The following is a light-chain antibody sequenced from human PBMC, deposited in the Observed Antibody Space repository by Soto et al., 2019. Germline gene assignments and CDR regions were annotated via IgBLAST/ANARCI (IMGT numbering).Light chain of an antibody. CDR1: QTISRL. Sequence: DIPMTQSPSSLSASVGDRVTITCRASQTISRLLNWYQQKPGQAPRFLMYAASSLQSGVPSRFSGSGSGTEFTLTISSLQPEDFATYYCQQSYNTPYTFGQGTKLEIK. CDR3: QQSYNTPYT. J-gene: IGKJ2*01. CDR2: AAS. V-gene: IGKV1-39*01.